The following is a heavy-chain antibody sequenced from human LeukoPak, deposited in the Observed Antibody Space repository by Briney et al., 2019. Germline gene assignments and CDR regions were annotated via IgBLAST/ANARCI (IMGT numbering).Heavy chain of an antibody. CDR3: ARSNNDGDYLGVGFDY. Sequence: GASVKVSCKSSGYTFNNYAMNWVRQAPGQGLEWMGWINTNTGNPTYAQGFTGRFVFSSDTSVRTAYLQIGSLKAEDTAVYYCARSNNDGDYLGVGFDYWGQGTLVTVSS. V-gene: IGHV7-4-1*01. CDR1: GYTFNNYA. D-gene: IGHD4-17*01. J-gene: IGHJ4*02. CDR2: INTNTGNP.